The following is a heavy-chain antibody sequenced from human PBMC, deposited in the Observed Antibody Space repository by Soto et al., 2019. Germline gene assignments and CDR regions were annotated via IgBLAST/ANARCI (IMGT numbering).Heavy chain of an antibody. J-gene: IGHJ2*01. CDR3: ARETKSGDGRNWYFDN. V-gene: IGHV3-33*01. D-gene: IGHD5-12*01. Sequence: QVQLVESGGGVVQPETSQRISCAASGFVFRSYGMNWVRQAPGKGLEWVAAIWSVGSKTYYADSVKGRFTISRDNSKNTLYLQMNRQRAEDTAVDYSARETKSGDGRNWYFDNWGRGTRVTVSS. CDR2: IWSVGSKT. CDR1: GFVFRSYG.